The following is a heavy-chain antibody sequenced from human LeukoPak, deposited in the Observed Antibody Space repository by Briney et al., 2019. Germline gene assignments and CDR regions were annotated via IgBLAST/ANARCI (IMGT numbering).Heavy chain of an antibody. V-gene: IGHV4-59*01. Sequence: SETLSLTCTVSGGSISSYYWSWIRQPPGKGLEWIGYIYYSGSTNYNPSLKSRVTISVDTSKNQFSLKLSSVTAADTAVYYCAREGTIFGVVTTEYYFDYWGQGTLVTVSS. D-gene: IGHD3-3*01. CDR3: AREGTIFGVVTTEYYFDY. CDR2: IYYSGST. J-gene: IGHJ4*02. CDR1: GGSISSYY.